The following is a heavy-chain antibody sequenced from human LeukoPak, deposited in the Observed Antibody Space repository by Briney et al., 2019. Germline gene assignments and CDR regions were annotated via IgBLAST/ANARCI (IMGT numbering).Heavy chain of an antibody. CDR3: ARGQYDSGGYHYGIRAFYFDY. CDR1: GESFSGDF. CDR2: INHSGRT. Sequence: SETLSLTCGVYGESFSGDFWTWLRQAPGKGLEWIGEINHSGRTNYSPSLTSRVTISVDTSMNQFSLQPRSVTAADTAVYYCARGQYDSGGYHYGIRAFYFDYWGHGILVTVSS. D-gene: IGHD3-22*01. V-gene: IGHV4-34*01. J-gene: IGHJ4*01.